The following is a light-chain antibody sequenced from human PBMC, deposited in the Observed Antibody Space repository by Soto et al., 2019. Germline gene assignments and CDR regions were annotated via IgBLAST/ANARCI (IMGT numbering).Light chain of an antibody. CDR1: DIGREG. Sequence: SYELTQPPSVSVAPGRTARITCGGNDIGREGGHWYQQKPGQAPALVNNHEIDRPSGIPERFSGSNSGNTATLTITRVDAGGEADYYCHVWDRDDNGVVFGGGTKVTVL. J-gene: IGLJ3*02. CDR3: HVWDRDDNGVV. CDR2: HEI. V-gene: IGLV3-21*01.